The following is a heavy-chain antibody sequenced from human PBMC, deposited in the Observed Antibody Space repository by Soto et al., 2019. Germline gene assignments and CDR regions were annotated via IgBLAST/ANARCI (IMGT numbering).Heavy chain of an antibody. Sequence: QVQLVESGGGLVKPGGSLRLSCAASGFTFSDYYMSWIRQAPGKGLAWVSYISRRGSTIYYADSVKGRFTISRDNAKNSLYLHMNSLRADDTAVYYCARTWAGYCSRTSCYRLYYYYYGMDVWGQGTTVTVSS. J-gene: IGHJ6*02. D-gene: IGHD2-2*01. CDR3: ARTWAGYCSRTSCYRLYYYYYGMDV. CDR1: GFTFSDYY. CDR2: ISRRGSTI. V-gene: IGHV3-11*01.